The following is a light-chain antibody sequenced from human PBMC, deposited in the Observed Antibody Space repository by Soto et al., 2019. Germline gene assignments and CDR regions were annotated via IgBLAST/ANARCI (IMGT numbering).Light chain of an antibody. J-gene: IGKJ5*01. CDR2: GAS. V-gene: IGKV3-20*01. CDR1: QSVRSSY. CDR3: QQYGSSPP. Sequence: EIVLTQSPGTLSLSPGERATLSCRASQSVRSSYLAWYQQKPGQAPRLLMYGASSRATGIPDRFSGSGSGTDFTLTISRLEPEDFAVYYCQQYGSSPPFGRGTRLEIK.